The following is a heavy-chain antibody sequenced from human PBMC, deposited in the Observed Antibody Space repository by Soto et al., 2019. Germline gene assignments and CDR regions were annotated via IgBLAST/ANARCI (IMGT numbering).Heavy chain of an antibody. CDR3: ARGGVLWFGELFSYYYYGMDV. V-gene: IGHV4-34*01. Sequence: SETLSLTCAVYGGSFSGYYWSWIRQPPGKGLEWIGEINHSGSTNYNPSLKSRVTISVDTSKNQFSLKLSSVTAADTAVYYCARGGVLWFGELFSYYYYGMDVWGQGTTVTVSS. CDR2: INHSGST. D-gene: IGHD3-10*01. CDR1: GGSFSGYY. J-gene: IGHJ6*02.